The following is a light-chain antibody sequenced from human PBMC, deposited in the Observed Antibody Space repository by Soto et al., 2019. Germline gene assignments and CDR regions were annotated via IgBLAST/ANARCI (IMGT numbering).Light chain of an antibody. Sequence: DVQMTQSPATLSASVGDTVTITCRASQNINTRLAWYQQRPGKAPKLLLFSASRLKAGVPSRISGTGSGTDFALPISGLQPDDFATYYCQQFDNFSRTFGRGTKVEI. CDR1: QNINTR. J-gene: IGKJ1*01. CDR2: SAS. CDR3: QQFDNFSRT. V-gene: IGKV1-5*01.